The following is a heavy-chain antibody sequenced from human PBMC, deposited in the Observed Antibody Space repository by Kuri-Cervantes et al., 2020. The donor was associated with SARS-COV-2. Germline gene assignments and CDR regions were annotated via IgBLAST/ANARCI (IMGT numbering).Heavy chain of an antibody. CDR2: INPNSGGT. V-gene: IGHV1-2*02. CDR3: ARDQGRGPAAIFVDAFDI. D-gene: IGHD2-2*02. Sequence: ASVKVSCKASGYTFFTAYYIHWMRQGPGQGLEWMGWINPNSGGTTYAQKFQGRVTMTRDTSISTAYMELSRLRSDDTAVYYCARDQGRGPAAIFVDAFDIWGQGTMVTVSS. CDR1: GYTFFTAYY. J-gene: IGHJ3*02.